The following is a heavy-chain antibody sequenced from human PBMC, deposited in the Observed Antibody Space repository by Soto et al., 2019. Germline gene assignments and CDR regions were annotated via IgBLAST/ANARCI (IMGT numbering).Heavy chain of an antibody. Sequence: QVQLQESGPGLVKPSETLSLTCTVSGGSISSYYWSWIRQPPGKGLEWIGYIYYSGSTNYNPSLKSRVTIXVXMSKNQFSLKLSSVTAADTAVYYCARGKSLITATGDWGQGTLVTVSS. CDR3: ARGKSLITATGD. D-gene: IGHD5-18*01. CDR2: IYYSGST. J-gene: IGHJ4*02. CDR1: GGSISSYY. V-gene: IGHV4-59*01.